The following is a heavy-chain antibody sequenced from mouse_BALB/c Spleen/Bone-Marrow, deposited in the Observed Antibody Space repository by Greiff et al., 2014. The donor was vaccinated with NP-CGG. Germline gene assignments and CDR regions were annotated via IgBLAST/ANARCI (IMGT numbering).Heavy chain of an antibody. J-gene: IGHJ4*01. CDR3: ARYGYGSSYYAMDY. CDR1: GYTLTDYA. V-gene: IGHV1-67*01. D-gene: IGHD1-1*01. CDR2: ISTYSGNT. Sequence: QVQLQQPGPGLVRPGVSVKISCKGSGYTLTDYAMHWVKQSHAKSLEWIGVISTYSGNTNYNQKFKGKATMTVDKSSSTAYMEPARLTSEDSAIYYCARYGYGSSYYAMDYWGQGTSVTVSS.